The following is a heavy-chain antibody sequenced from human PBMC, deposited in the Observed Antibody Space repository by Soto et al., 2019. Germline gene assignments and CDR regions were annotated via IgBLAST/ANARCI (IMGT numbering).Heavy chain of an antibody. CDR3: ARGYRQSGYSSSWVFDY. CDR1: GGSINSGGYY. CDR2: IFYSGST. V-gene: IGHV4-31*03. D-gene: IGHD6-13*01. Sequence: QVQLQESGPGLVKPSQTLSLICTVSGGSINSGGYYWNWIRQHPGKGLEWIGYIFYSGSTYYNPFLWSRVTISADTSENQFSLNLSSVTAADTAVYFWARGYRQSGYSSSWVFDYWGQGTLVNVSS. J-gene: IGHJ4*02.